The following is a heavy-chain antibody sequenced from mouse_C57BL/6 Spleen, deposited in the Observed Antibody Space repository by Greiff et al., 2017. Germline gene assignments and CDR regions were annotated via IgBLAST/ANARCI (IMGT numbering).Heavy chain of an antibody. Sequence: QVQLQQSGAELVKPGASVKISCKASGYAFSSYWMNWVKQRPGTGLEWIGQIYPGDGDTNYNGKFKGKATLTADKSSSTACLQLSSLTSEDSAVYFCAREVDYYGSSYRYFDVWGTGTTVTVSS. CDR3: AREVDYYGSSYRYFDV. CDR2: IYPGDGDT. J-gene: IGHJ1*03. V-gene: IGHV1-80*01. CDR1: GYAFSSYW. D-gene: IGHD1-1*01.